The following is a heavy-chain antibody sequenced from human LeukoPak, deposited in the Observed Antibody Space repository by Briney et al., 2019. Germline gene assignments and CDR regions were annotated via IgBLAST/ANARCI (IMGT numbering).Heavy chain of an antibody. CDR2: IYSGGST. Sequence: QSGGSLRLSCAASGFTVSSNYMSWVRQAPGKGLEWVSVIYSGGSTYYADSVKGRFTISRDNSKNTLYLQMNSLRAEDTAVYYCAKALVRIVGATTGYWGQGTLVTVSS. V-gene: IGHV3-53*05. D-gene: IGHD1-26*01. J-gene: IGHJ4*02. CDR1: GFTVSSNY. CDR3: AKALVRIVGATTGY.